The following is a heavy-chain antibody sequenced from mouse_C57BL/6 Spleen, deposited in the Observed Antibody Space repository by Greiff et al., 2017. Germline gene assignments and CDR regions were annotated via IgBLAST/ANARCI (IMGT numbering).Heavy chain of an antibody. CDR3: ASYYGNYWYFDV. V-gene: IGHV1-81*01. CDR1: GYTFTSYG. D-gene: IGHD2-1*01. J-gene: IGHJ1*03. Sequence: QVQLQQSGAELARPGASVKMSCKASGYTFTSYGMSWVKQRTGQGLEWIGEFYPRSGNTYYNEKFKGKATLTADKSSSTAYMELRSLTSEDSAVYFCASYYGNYWYFDVWGTGTSVTVSS. CDR2: FYPRSGNT.